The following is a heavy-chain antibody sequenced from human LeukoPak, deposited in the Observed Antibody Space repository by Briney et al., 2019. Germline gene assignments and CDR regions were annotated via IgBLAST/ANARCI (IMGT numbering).Heavy chain of an antibody. J-gene: IGHJ4*02. V-gene: IGHV3-11*01. Sequence: GGSLRLSCAASGFTFSDYYMSWLRQAPGKGLEWVSYISSSGSTIYYADSVKGRFTISRDNAKNSLYLQMNSLRAEDTAVYYCARDSLDRNSSGYPGFDYWGQGTLVTVSS. CDR2: ISSSGSTI. CDR1: GFTFSDYY. CDR3: ARDSLDRNSSGYPGFDY. D-gene: IGHD3-22*01.